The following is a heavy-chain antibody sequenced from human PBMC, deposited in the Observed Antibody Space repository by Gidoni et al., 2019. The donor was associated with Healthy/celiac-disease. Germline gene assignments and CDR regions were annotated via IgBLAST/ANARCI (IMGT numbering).Heavy chain of an antibody. CDR3: ARGEYYDFWSGYYPVNWFDP. Sequence: QVQLQESGPGLVKPSETLSLTCTVSGCSISSYYWRWIRQPPGKGLEWIGYIYYSGSTNYNPSLKSRVTISVDTSKNQFSLKLSSVTAADTAVYYCARGEYYDFWSGYYPVNWFDPWGQGTLVTVSS. V-gene: IGHV4-59*01. CDR2: IYYSGST. D-gene: IGHD3-3*01. CDR1: GCSISSYY. J-gene: IGHJ5*02.